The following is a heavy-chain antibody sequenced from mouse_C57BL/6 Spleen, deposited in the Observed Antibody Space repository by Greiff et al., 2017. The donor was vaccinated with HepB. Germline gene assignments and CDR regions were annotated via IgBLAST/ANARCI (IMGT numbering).Heavy chain of an antibody. V-gene: IGHV1-80*01. D-gene: IGHD2-3*01. Sequence: QVHVKQSGAELVKPGASVKISCKASGYAFSSYWMNWVKQRPGKGLEWIGQIYPGDGDTNYNGKFKGKATLTADKSSSTAYMQLSSLTSEDSAVYFCARKGDGYYGYFDVWGTGTTVTVSS. J-gene: IGHJ1*03. CDR1: GYAFSSYW. CDR2: IYPGDGDT. CDR3: ARKGDGYYGYFDV.